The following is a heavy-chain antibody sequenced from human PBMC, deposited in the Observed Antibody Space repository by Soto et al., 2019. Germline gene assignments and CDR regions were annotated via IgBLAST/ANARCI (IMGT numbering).Heavy chain of an antibody. Sequence: PGGSPRLSCAASGFTFDDYTMHWVRQAPGKGLEWVSLISWDGGSTYYADSVKGRFTISRDNSKNSLYLQMNSLRTEDTALYYCAKDGLTGSVYWYLDLWGRGTLVTVSS. CDR3: AKDGLTGSVYWYLDL. CDR2: ISWDGGST. CDR1: GFTFDDYT. V-gene: IGHV3-43*01. D-gene: IGHD2-8*01. J-gene: IGHJ2*01.